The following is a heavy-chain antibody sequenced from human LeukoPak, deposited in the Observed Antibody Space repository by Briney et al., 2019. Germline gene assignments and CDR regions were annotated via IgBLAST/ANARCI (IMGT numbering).Heavy chain of an antibody. Sequence: PVEVSCKASGGPLSSFAISWVPQAPGQGVEWGGGVIPIFGTANYAQKFQGRVTITTDESTSTAYMELSSLRSEGTAVYYCARAPQGGDFWSGYYGDWGQGTLVTVSS. CDR2: VIPIFGTA. CDR3: ARAPQGGDFWSGYYGD. J-gene: IGHJ4*02. D-gene: IGHD3-3*01. CDR1: GGPLSSFA. V-gene: IGHV1-69*05.